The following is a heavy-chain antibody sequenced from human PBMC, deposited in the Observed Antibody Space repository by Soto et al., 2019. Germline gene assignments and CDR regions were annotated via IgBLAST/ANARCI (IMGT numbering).Heavy chain of an antibody. CDR3: ARHVARPVLNRGAGPAAIDWFDP. Sequence: QVQLQESGPGLVKPSETLSLTCTVSGGSISSYYWSWIRQPPGKGLEWIGYIYYSGSTNYNPSLKSRVTISVDTSKNQFSLKLSSVTAADTAVYYCARHVARPVLNRGAGPAAIDWFDPWGQGTLVTVSS. CDR2: IYYSGST. D-gene: IGHD2-2*01. V-gene: IGHV4-59*08. J-gene: IGHJ5*02. CDR1: GGSISSYY.